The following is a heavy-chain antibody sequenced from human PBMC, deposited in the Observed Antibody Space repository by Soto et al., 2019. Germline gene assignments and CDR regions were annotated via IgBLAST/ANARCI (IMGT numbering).Heavy chain of an antibody. J-gene: IGHJ6*02. Sequence: ASVEASCTASGHTFTGYYMHLVRQAPGQGLEWTGGINPNSGGTNYAQKFQGGVTMTRDTSISTAYMELSRLRSDDTAVYYCARGCACSGGSCPPDYYYGMDVWGQGTTVTVSS. D-gene: IGHD2-15*01. V-gene: IGHV1-2*02. CDR2: INPNSGGT. CDR1: GHTFTGYY. CDR3: ARGCACSGGSCPPDYYYGMDV.